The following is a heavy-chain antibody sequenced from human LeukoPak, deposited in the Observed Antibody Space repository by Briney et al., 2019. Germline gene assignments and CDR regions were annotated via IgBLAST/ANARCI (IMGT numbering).Heavy chain of an antibody. CDR2: INWNGGST. V-gene: IGHV3-20*04. Sequence: GGSLRLCCAASGFTFDDYGMSWVRQAPGRGLEWVSGINWNGGSTGYADSVKGRFTISRDNSKNTLYLQMNSLRAEDTAVYYCAKGVVGATSLWGQGTLVTVSS. D-gene: IGHD1-26*01. J-gene: IGHJ4*02. CDR3: AKGVVGATSL. CDR1: GFTFDDYG.